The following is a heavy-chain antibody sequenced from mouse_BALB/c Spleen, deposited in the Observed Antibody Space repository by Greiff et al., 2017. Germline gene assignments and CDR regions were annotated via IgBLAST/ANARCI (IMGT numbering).Heavy chain of an antibody. J-gene: IGHJ4*01. Sequence: VQLQQSGTVLARPGASVKMSCKASGYSFTSYWMHWVKQRPGQGLEWIGAIYPGNSDTSYNQKFKGKAKLTAVTSASTAYMELSSLTNEDSAVYYCTRGGYDGYAMDYWGQGTSVTVSS. CDR3: TRGGYDGYAMDY. CDR2: IYPGNSDT. V-gene: IGHV1-5*01. D-gene: IGHD2-2*01. CDR1: GYSFTSYW.